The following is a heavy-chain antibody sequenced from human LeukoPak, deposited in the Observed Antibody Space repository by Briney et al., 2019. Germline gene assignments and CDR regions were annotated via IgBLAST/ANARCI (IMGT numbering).Heavy chain of an antibody. CDR3: AKEAPGAFDI. V-gene: IGHV3-30*02. D-gene: IGHD4/OR15-4a*01. Sequence: GGSLRLSCSASGFTFSSYGMHWVRQAPGKGLEWVAFIRYDGSNKYYADSVKGRFTISRDNSKNTLYLQMNSLRAEDTAVYYWAKEAPGAFDIGGQGTMVTVSS. CDR2: IRYDGSNK. J-gene: IGHJ3*02. CDR1: GFTFSSYG.